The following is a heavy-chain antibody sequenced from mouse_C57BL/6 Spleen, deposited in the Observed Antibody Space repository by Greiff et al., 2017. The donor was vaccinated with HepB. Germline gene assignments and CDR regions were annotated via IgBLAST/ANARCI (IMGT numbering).Heavy chain of an antibody. CDR1: GFTFSSYA. CDR2: ISDGGSYT. J-gene: IGHJ4*01. Sequence: VKLVESGGGLVKPGGSLKLSCAASGFTFSSYAMSWVRQTPEKRLEWVATISDGGSYTYYPDNVKGRFTISRDNAKNNLYLQMSHLKSEDTAMYYCARDDGYYVDYAMDYWGQGTSVTVSS. V-gene: IGHV5-4*01. D-gene: IGHD2-3*01. CDR3: ARDDGYYVDYAMDY.